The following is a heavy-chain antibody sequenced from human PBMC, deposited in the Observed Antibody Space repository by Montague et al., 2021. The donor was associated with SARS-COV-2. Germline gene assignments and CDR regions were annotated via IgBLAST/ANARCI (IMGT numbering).Heavy chain of an antibody. V-gene: IGHV4-39*01. Sequence: SETLSLTCTVSGDSISSSSYYWGWIRQPPGKGLEWIGNKHYSGITYNNPSLKNRVTMSVDTSRNQFSLKLSSVTAADTAVYYCVRGGDYTDYGRVDYWGQGTLVIVSS. CDR1: GDSISSSSYY. J-gene: IGHJ4*02. CDR3: VRGGDYTDYGRVDY. CDR2: KHYSGIT. D-gene: IGHD4-11*01.